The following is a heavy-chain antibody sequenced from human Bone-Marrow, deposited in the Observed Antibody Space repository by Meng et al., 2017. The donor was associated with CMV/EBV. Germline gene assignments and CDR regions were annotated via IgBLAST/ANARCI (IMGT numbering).Heavy chain of an antibody. CDR1: GYTFTTYD. V-gene: IGHV1-8*01. CDR3: ARTRIEVGPDGETIKYYNYGMDV. Sequence: ASVKVSCKASGYTFTTYDINWVRQATGQGLEWMGWMNPNSGNTGYAQKFQGRVTLTRVTSISTAYMELSSLTSDDTAVYYCARTRIEVGPDGETIKYYNYGMDVWGQGTTVTVSS. CDR2: MNPNSGNT. D-gene: IGHD2-2*01. J-gene: IGHJ6*02.